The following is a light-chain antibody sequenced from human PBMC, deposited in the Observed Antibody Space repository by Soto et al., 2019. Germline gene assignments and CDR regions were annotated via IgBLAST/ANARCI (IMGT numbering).Light chain of an antibody. Sequence: EIVLTQSPGTRSLSAGERSTLSFMASQSVSSSYLAWYQQKPGQAPRLLIYGASSRATGIPDRFSGSGSGTDFTLTISRLEPEDFAVYYCQQYGSSWTFGQGTKVDIK. CDR1: QSVSSSY. V-gene: IGKV3-20*01. J-gene: IGKJ1*01. CDR2: GAS. CDR3: QQYGSSWT.